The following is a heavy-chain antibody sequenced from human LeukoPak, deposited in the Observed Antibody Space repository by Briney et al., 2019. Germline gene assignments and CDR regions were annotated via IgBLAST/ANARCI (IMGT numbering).Heavy chain of an antibody. CDR2: ISSSSSTI. J-gene: IGHJ3*02. CDR3: ATFRARAFDI. Sequence: GGSLRLSCAASGFTFSSYSMNWVRQAPGKGLEWVSYISSSSSTIYYADSVKGRFTISRDNAKNSLYLQMNSLRAENTAVYYCATFRARAFDIWGQGTMVTVSS. V-gene: IGHV3-48*01. CDR1: GFTFSSYS.